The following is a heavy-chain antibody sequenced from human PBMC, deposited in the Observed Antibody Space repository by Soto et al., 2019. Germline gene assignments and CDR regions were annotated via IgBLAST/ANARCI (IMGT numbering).Heavy chain of an antibody. Sequence: VGSLRLSCAASGFTFSEHYMSWIRQAPGKGLEWVAYISSGGSHTDYADSVRGRFTSSRDNTKSSLYLQMNSLRDEDTAVYFCARVRGGGTDLLGPGTLVTVSS. J-gene: IGHJ5*02. CDR2: ISSGGSHT. D-gene: IGHD3-16*01. CDR3: ARVRGGGTDL. CDR1: GFTFSEHY. V-gene: IGHV3-11*06.